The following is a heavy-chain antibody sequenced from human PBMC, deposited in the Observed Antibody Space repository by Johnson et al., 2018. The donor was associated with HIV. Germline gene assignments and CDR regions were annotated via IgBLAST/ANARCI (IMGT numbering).Heavy chain of an antibody. Sequence: VQLVESGGGLIQPGGSLRLSCAASGFTVSSNYMSWVRQAPGKGLEWVSVIYSGGSTDSAHSVKGRFTISRDNSKNTLYLDMTSLRGGDTAVYFCAKGGQQLADPFDIWGQGTMVTVSS. V-gene: IGHV3-53*01. CDR1: GFTVSSNY. J-gene: IGHJ3*02. CDR3: AKGGQQLADPFDI. CDR2: IYSGGST. D-gene: IGHD6-13*01.